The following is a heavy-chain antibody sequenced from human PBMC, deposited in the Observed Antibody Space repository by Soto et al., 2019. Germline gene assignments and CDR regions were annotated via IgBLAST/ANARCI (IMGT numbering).Heavy chain of an antibody. D-gene: IGHD4-17*01. Sequence: PSETLSLTCAVSGDSISSMNWWSWVRQPPGKGLEWIGEIHHSGSTNYNPSLMSRVTISVDKSKNQFSPKLSSVTAADTAVYYCAIYGGNSVYFDYWGRGTLVTVS. CDR1: GDSISSMNW. CDR2: IHHSGST. J-gene: IGHJ4*02. CDR3: AIYGGNSVYFDY. V-gene: IGHV4-4*02.